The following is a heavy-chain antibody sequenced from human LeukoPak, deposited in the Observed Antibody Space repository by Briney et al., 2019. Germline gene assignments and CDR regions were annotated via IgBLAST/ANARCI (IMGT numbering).Heavy chain of an antibody. CDR2: INPNSGGT. J-gene: IGHJ5*02. CDR1: GYTFTGYY. Sequence: ASVKVSCKASGYTFTGYYMHWVRQAPGQGLEWMGWINPNSGGTNYAQKFPGRVTMTRETSISTAYMELSGLRSDDTAVYYCARGRRITIFGVVYDWFDPWGQGTLVTVSS. V-gene: IGHV1-2*02. CDR3: ARGRRITIFGVVYDWFDP. D-gene: IGHD3-3*01.